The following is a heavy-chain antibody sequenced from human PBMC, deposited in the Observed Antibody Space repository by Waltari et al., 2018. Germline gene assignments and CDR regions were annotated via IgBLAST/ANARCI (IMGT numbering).Heavy chain of an antibody. CDR1: GGSISSSGYY. J-gene: IGHJ4*02. Sequence: QLQLQESGPGLVKPSETLSLTCTVSGGSISSSGYYWGWIRQPPGTGPEWIGIVSYRGSTSYNPSLKSRVTISADTSKNQFSLKLTSVTAADTAVYYCAKFQSGTMLGYWGQGTLVTVSS. D-gene: IGHD1-1*01. CDR2: VSYRGST. CDR3: AKFQSGTMLGY. V-gene: IGHV4-39*01.